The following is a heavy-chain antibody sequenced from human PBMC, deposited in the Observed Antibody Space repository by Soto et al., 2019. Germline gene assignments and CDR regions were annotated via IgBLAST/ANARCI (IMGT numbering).Heavy chain of an antibody. CDR1: GFTFSGSA. CDR3: ARDIAVAGNWFDP. D-gene: IGHD6-19*01. J-gene: IGHJ5*02. V-gene: IGHV3-73*02. Sequence: EVQLVESGGGLVQPGGSLKLSCAASGFTFSGSAMHWVRQASGKGLEWVGRIRSKANSYATAYAASVKGRFTISRDDSKNTAYLQMNSLKTEDTAVYYCARDIAVAGNWFDPWGQGTLVTVSS. CDR2: IRSKANSYAT.